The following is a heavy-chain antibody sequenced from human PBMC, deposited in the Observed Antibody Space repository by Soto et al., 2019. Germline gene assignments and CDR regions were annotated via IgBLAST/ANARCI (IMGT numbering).Heavy chain of an antibody. D-gene: IGHD3-10*01. CDR2: ISGSGGST. V-gene: IGHV3-23*01. CDR1: GFTFSSYA. J-gene: IGHJ5*02. Sequence: GGSLRLSCAASGFTFSSYAMSWVRQAPGKGLEWVSAISGSGGSTYYADSVKGRFTISRDNSKNTLYLQMNSLRAEDTAVYYCAKQGFRVRGVSPFDPWGQGTRVTVPS. CDR3: AKQGFRVRGVSPFDP.